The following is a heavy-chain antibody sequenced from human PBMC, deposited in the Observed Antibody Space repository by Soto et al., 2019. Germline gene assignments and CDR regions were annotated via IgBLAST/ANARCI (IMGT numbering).Heavy chain of an antibody. CDR3: SSDREISLGY. V-gene: IGHV3-73*01. J-gene: IGHJ4*02. CDR1: GITFTPSA. Sequence: GGTLRLPCAASGITFTPSAIHWVRKAPGKGQKWGGRIRTKANNHATPYAASVKCRSTFSSADSMNTAYLQMYSPKTQATPAYDCSSDREISLGYWGQGTLVTVSS. CDR2: IRTKANNHAT.